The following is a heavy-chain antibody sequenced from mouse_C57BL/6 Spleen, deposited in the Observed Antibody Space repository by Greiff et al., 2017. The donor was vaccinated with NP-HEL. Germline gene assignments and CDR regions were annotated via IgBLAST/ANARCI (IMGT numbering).Heavy chain of an antibody. V-gene: IGHV1-85*01. CDR3: ARDGAAQAIYAMDY. D-gene: IGHD3-2*02. J-gene: IGHJ4*01. Sequence: VQLQQSGPELVKPGASVKLSCKASGYTFTSYDINWVKQRPGQGLEWIGWIYPRDGSTKYNEKFKGKATLTVDTSSSTAYMELHSLTSEDSAVYFCARDGAAQAIYAMDYWGQGTSVTVSS. CDR2: IYPRDGST. CDR1: GYTFTSYD.